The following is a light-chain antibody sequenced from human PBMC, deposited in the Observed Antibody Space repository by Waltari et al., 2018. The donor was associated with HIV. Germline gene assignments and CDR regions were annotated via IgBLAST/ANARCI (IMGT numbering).Light chain of an antibody. V-gene: IGLV2-18*02. Sequence: QSALTQPPSVSGSPGQSVTISCTGTSSDVGYYNRVSWYQQPPGTAPKLMIFEVSNRPPGVPDRFSGAKSDNTASLTISGLQAEDEADYYCSSYTSSNTWVFGGGTKLTVL. J-gene: IGLJ3*02. CDR1: SSDVGYYNR. CDR2: EVS. CDR3: SSYTSSNTWV.